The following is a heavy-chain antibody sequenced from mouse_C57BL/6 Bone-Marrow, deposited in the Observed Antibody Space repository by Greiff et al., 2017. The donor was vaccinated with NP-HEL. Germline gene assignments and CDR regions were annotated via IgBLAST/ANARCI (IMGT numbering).Heavy chain of an antibody. CDR2: IYPGDGDT. J-gene: IGHJ1*03. Sequence: QVQLQQSGPELVKPGASVKISCKASGYAFSSSWMNWVKQRPGKGLEWIGRIYPGDGDTNYNGKFKGKATLTADKSSSTAYMQLSSLTSEDSAVYCCALYRRWYFDVWGTGTTVTVSA. CDR3: ALYRRWYFDV. D-gene: IGHD2-14*01. CDR1: GYAFSSSW. V-gene: IGHV1-82*01.